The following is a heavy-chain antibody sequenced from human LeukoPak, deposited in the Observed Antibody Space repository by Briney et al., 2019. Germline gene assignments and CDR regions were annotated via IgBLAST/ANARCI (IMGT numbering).Heavy chain of an antibody. D-gene: IGHD6-19*01. CDR3: ARDPIAVAGKVFDY. J-gene: IGHJ4*02. CDR1: GFTFSSYS. V-gene: IGHV3-21*01. CDR2: ISSSSSYI. Sequence: SPGGSLRLSCAASGFTFSSYSMNWVRQAPGKGLEWVSSISSSSSYIYYADSVKGRFTISRDNAKNSLYLQMNSLRAEDTAVYYCARDPIAVAGKVFDYWGQGTLVTVSS.